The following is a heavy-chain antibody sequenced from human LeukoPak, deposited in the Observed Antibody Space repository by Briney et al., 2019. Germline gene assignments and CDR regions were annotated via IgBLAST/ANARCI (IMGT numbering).Heavy chain of an antibody. CDR2: INHSGST. D-gene: IGHD6-25*01. V-gene: IGHV4-34*01. CDR1: GGSFSGYY. Sequence: SETLSLTCAVYGGSFSGYYWSWIRQPPGKGLEWIGEINHSGSTNYNPSLKSRVTISVDTSKNQFSLKLSSVTAADTAVYYCARRRRYSSGQFDYWGQGTLVTVSS. J-gene: IGHJ4*02. CDR3: ARRRRYSSGQFDY.